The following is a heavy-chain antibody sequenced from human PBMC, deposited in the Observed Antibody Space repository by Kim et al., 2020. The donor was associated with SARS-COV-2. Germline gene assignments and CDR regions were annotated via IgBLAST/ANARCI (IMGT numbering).Heavy chain of an antibody. D-gene: IGHD5-18*01. J-gene: IGHJ4*02. Sequence: NTHPNPSLKSRFTISVDTAKTQFSLRLSTVTAADTAVYYCASTGDTAIDYWGQGTLVTVSS. CDR3: ASTGDTAIDY. V-gene: IGHV4-30-2*03. CDR2: NT.